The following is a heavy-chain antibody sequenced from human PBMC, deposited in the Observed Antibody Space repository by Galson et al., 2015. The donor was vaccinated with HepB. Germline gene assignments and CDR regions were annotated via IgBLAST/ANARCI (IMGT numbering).Heavy chain of an antibody. D-gene: IGHD1-26*01. V-gene: IGHV3-15*01. CDR3: TTEGMVGATTINY. Sequence: SLRLSCAASGFTFSSYAMHWVRQAPGQGLEWVGRIKSKTDGGTTDYAAPVKGRFTISRDDSKNTLYLQMNSLKTEDTAVYYCTTEGMVGATTINYWGQGTLVTVSS. CDR1: GFTFSSYA. CDR2: IKSKTDGGTT. J-gene: IGHJ4*02.